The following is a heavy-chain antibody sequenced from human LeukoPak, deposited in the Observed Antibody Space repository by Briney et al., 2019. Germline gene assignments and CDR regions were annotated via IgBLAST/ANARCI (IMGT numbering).Heavy chain of an antibody. D-gene: IGHD3-16*01. Sequence: GGSLRLSCVASGFTLKNYAMTWVRQAPGKGLEWVSTFSSGATYYADSVKGRFIISRDKSKNTVNLQMSSLRAEDSAVYYCAKDLNWAPPHYWGQGTLVTVSS. CDR1: GFTLKNYA. CDR3: AKDLNWAPPHY. CDR2: FSSGAT. V-gene: IGHV3-23*01. J-gene: IGHJ4*02.